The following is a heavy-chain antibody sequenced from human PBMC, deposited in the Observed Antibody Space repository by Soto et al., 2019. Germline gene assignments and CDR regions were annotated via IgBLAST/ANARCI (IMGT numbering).Heavy chain of an antibody. J-gene: IGHJ4*02. CDR3: ARGVPRYSGYDPFDY. V-gene: IGHV1-3*01. Sequence: ASVKVSCKASGYTFTSYAMHWVRQAPGQRLEWMGWINAGNGNTKYSQKFQGRVTITTNESTSTAYMELSSLRSEDTAVYYCARGVPRYSGYDPFDYWGQGTLVTVSS. D-gene: IGHD5-12*01. CDR1: GYTFTSYA. CDR2: INAGNGNT.